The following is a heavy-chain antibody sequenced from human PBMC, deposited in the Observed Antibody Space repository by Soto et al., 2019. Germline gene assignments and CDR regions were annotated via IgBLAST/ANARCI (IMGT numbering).Heavy chain of an antibody. V-gene: IGHV4-31*03. D-gene: IGHD6-13*01. CDR3: AREFIASSWYRGYYYYYGMDV. J-gene: IGHJ6*02. Sequence: TSETLSLTCTVSGGSISSGGYYWSWIRQHPGKGLEWIGYIYHSGSTYYNPSLKSRVTISVDTSKNQFSLKLSSVTAADTAVYYCAREFIASSWYRGYYYYYGMDVWGQGTTVTVSS. CDR2: IYHSGST. CDR1: GGSISSGGYY.